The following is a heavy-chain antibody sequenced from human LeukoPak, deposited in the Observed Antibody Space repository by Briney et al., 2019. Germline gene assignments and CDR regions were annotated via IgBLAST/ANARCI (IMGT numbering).Heavy chain of an antibody. D-gene: IGHD6-13*01. J-gene: IGHJ4*02. CDR3: ARHFGSSWSGLFDY. CDR2: VSYSGTT. V-gene: IGHV4-59*11. CDR1: GDTISSHY. Sequence: PSETLSLTCSVSGDTISSHYWSWIRQSPGEGLEWIGYVSYSGTTNYNPSLKSRVTISVDTAKNQFSLKLSSVTAADTAVYYCARHFGSSWSGLFDYWGQGTLVTVSS.